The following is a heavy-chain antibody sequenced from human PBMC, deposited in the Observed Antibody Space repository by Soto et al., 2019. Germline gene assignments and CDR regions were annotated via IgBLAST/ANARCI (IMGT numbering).Heavy chain of an antibody. CDR2: IYSGGAT. CDR1: GFTFSTNY. J-gene: IGHJ4*02. CDR3: ATSGTYYSSFDS. V-gene: IGHV3-66*01. D-gene: IGHD1-26*01. Sequence: EVQLVESGGGLVQPGGSLRLSCAASGFTFSTNYMSWVRQAPGKGLEWVSVIYSGGATYYADSVQGRFTISRDNSKNTLYLQMNSLRAEDTAVYYCATSGTYYSSFDSWGQGTLVTVSS.